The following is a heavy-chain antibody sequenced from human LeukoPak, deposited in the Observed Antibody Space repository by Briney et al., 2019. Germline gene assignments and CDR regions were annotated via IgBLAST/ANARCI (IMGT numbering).Heavy chain of an antibody. D-gene: IGHD4-17*01. J-gene: IGHJ2*01. V-gene: IGHV4-39*01. CDR2: IHYSGST. CDR3: ARLSTVTTYWYFDL. CDR1: GGSISSSSYY. Sequence: SETLSLTCTVSGGSISSSSYYWGWIRQPPGKGLEWIGSIHYSGSTYYNPSLKSRVTISVDTSKNQFSLKLSSVTAADTAVYYCARLSTVTTYWYFDLWGRGTLVTVSS.